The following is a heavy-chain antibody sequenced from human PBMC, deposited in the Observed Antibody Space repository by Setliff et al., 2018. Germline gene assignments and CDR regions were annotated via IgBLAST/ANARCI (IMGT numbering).Heavy chain of an antibody. D-gene: IGHD6-19*01. CDR2: INHSGST. V-gene: IGHV4-34*01. CDR1: GGSFSGYY. Sequence: SETLSLTCAVYGGSFSGYYWSWIRQPPGKGLEWIGEINHSGSTNYNPSLKSRVTISVDTSKNQFSLKLSSVTAADTAVYYRARGYGYSSGWYRVYFDYWGQGTLVTVSS. CDR3: ARGYGYSSGWYRVYFDY. J-gene: IGHJ4*02.